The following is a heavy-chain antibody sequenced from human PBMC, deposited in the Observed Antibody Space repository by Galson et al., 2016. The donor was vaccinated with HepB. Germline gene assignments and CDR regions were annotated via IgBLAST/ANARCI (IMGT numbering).Heavy chain of an antibody. CDR2: IYYSGST. Sequence: ETLSLTCTVSGGSISSYYWSWIRQPPGKGLEWIGYIYYSGSTNYNPSLKRRVTISVDTSKNQFSLKLSSVTAADTAVYYCARLVRGVRARAFDIWGQGTMVTVSS. J-gene: IGHJ3*02. CDR3: ARLVRGVRARAFDI. CDR1: GGSISSYY. D-gene: IGHD3-10*01. V-gene: IGHV4-59*01.